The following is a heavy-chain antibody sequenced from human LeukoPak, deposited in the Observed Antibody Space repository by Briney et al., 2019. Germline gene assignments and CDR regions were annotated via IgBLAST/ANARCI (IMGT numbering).Heavy chain of an antibody. V-gene: IGHV4-34*01. CDR3: ARRIYGYCSSTSCRDYAFDL. D-gene: IGHD2-2*01. CDR2: INHSGST. CDR1: GGSFSGYY. Sequence: PSETLSLTCAVYGGSFSGYYWSWIRQPPGKGLEWIGEINHSGSTNYNPSLKSRVTISVDTSKNQFSLKLSSVTAADTAVYYCARRIYGYCSSTSCRDYAFDLWGQGTMVTVSS. J-gene: IGHJ3*01.